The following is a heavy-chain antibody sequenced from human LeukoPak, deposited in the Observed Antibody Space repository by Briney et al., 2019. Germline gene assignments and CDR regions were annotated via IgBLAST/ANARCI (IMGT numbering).Heavy chain of an antibody. J-gene: IGHJ4*02. V-gene: IGHV3-7*01. CDR2: MDPSGSQK. CDR1: GFTFNRSW. Sequence: GGSLRLSCAASGFTFNRSWMNWVRQAPGKGLEWVANMDPSGSQKRYVGSVKGRFIISKDNPGAALYLDMYNRRAEDTAIYYCAIWTSVNYWGQGTLVTVSS. CDR3: AIWTSVNY. D-gene: IGHD1-1*01.